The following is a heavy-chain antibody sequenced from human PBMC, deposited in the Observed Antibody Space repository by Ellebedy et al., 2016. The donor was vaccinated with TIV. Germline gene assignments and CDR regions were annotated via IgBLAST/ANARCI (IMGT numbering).Heavy chain of an antibody. Sequence: PGGSLRLSCRGSGYSFSHYWIGWVRQVSGKGLEWVGVIYPGDSDIKYSPSFQGRVAISADKSINTAYLQWSSLKASDTAMYYCARHDISRQTDYWGQGTLVTVSS. CDR3: ARHDISRQTDY. V-gene: IGHV5-51*01. CDR1: GYSFSHYW. J-gene: IGHJ4*02. CDR2: IYPGDSDI. D-gene: IGHD5-12*01.